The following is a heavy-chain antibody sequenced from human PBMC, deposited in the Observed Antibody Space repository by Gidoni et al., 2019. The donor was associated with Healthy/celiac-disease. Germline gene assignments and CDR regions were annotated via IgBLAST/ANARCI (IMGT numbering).Heavy chain of an antibody. CDR2: INHSGST. Sequence: QVQLQQWGAGLLKPSETQSLTCAVYGGSFSGYYWSWIRQPPGKGLEWIGEINHSGSTNYNPSLKSRVTISVDTSKNQFSLKLSSVTAADTAVYYCALGRGAALFYWGQGTLVTVSS. CDR3: ALGRGAALFY. V-gene: IGHV4-34*01. J-gene: IGHJ4*02. D-gene: IGHD6-25*01. CDR1: GGSFSGYY.